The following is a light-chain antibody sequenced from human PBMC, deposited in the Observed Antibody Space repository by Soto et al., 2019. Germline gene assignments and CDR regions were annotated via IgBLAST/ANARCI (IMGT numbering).Light chain of an antibody. J-gene: IGKJ4*01. CDR3: QQYDKWPPVT. V-gene: IGKV3-15*01. CDR1: QSVGSN. CDR2: GAS. Sequence: EVVMTQSPASLSVSPGERATLSCRASQSVGSNLAWYQQKPGQTPRLLIYGASTRATGVPARFSGSGSGTELTLTISSLQSEDFAIYYCQQYDKWPPVTFGGGTKVEIK.